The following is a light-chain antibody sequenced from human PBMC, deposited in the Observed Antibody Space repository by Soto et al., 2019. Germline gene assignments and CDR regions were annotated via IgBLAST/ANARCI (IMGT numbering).Light chain of an antibody. J-gene: IGKJ5*01. CDR1: QSVSSN. CDR3: QQYNNWPPWT. CDR2: GAS. Sequence: EMVVTQSPATLSVSPGERATLSCRASQSVSSNLAWYQQKPGQAPRLLIYGASTRATGIPARFSGSGSGTEFTLTISSLQSEDFAVYYCQQYNNWPPWTFGQGTRLE. V-gene: IGKV3-15*01.